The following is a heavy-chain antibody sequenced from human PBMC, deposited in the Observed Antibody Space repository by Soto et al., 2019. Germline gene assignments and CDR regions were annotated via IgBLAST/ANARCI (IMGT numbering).Heavy chain of an antibody. CDR2: ISGSGGST. CDR3: AKDQASSRSWYQDYCYYGMDV. V-gene: IGHV3-23*01. Sequence: EVQLLEAGGGLVQPGGSLRLSCAASGFTFSSYAMSWVRQAPGKGLEWVSAISGSGGSTYYADSVKGRFTISRDNSKNTLSLQMNSLRAEDTAVYYCAKDQASSRSWYQDYCYYGMDVWGQGTTVTVSS. CDR1: GFTFSSYA. D-gene: IGHD6-13*01. J-gene: IGHJ6*02.